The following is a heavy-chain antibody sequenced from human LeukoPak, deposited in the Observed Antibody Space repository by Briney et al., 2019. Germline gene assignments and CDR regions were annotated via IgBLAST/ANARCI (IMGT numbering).Heavy chain of an antibody. Sequence: GGSLRLSCATSGFSFGDYAMSWVRQAPGKGLEWVGFIRSKAYGGATDYAAPVKGRFSISRDDSKTIAYLQMNSLRTEDTAVYYCTRLQSETSSWALDYWGQGTLVTVFS. CDR3: TRLQSETSSWALDY. J-gene: IGHJ4*02. V-gene: IGHV3-49*04. CDR2: IRSKAYGGAT. CDR1: GFSFGDYA. D-gene: IGHD6-13*01.